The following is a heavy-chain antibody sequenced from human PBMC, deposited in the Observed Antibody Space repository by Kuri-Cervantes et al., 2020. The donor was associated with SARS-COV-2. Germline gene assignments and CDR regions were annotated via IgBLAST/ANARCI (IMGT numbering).Heavy chain of an antibody. CDR1: GFTFSSYG. D-gene: IGHD2-15*01. CDR3: AKVRDCSGGSCYDYYYYGMDV. J-gene: IGHJ6*02. CDR2: ISYDGSNK. V-gene: IGHV3-30*18. Sequence: GGSLRLSCAASGFTFSSYGMHWVRQAPGKGLEWVAVISYDGSNKYYADSVKGRFTISRDNSKNTLYLQMNSLRAEDTAVYYCAKVRDCSGGSCYDYYYYGMDVWGQGTTVTVSS.